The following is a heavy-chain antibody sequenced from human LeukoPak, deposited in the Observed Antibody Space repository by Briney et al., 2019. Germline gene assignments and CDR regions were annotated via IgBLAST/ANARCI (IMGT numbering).Heavy chain of an antibody. CDR3: VRHKAPGSYYYYYGMDV. Sequence: KPSETLSLTCTVSGXSISSSSSYWGWIRQPPGKGLEWIVSIYYSKNTYYNPSLKSRVTISADTSKHQFSLRLSSVTAADTAVYYCVRHKAPGSYYYYYGMDVWGQGTTVTVSS. V-gene: IGHV4-39*01. CDR1: GXSISSSSSY. CDR2: IYYSKNT. J-gene: IGHJ6*02.